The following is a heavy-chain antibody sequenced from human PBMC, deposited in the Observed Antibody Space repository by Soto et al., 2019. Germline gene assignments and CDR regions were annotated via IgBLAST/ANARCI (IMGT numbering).Heavy chain of an antibody. Sequence: SETLSLTCDVSGEPMTGGYYWGWIRHSPGKGLEWIGSIYYGGATYYNPSLRRRLTISIDASKNQFSLRLTSVPAAAPALYYCATGWYYFELWGQGTLVTVSS. CDR3: ATGWYYFEL. CDR2: IYYGGAT. D-gene: IGHD2-15*01. V-gene: IGHV4-38-2*01. J-gene: IGHJ4*02. CDR1: GEPMTGGYY.